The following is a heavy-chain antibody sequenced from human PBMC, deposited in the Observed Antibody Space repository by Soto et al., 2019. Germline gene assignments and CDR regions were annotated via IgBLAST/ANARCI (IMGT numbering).Heavy chain of an antibody. CDR2: IYPDDSDT. CDR1: GYSFTSYW. CDR3: ARTAASFPIAAAGTVWFDL. J-gene: IGHJ5*02. D-gene: IGHD6-13*01. Sequence: GESLKISCKGSGYSFTSYWIGWVRQMPGKGLEWMGIIYPDDSDTRYSPSFQGQVTISADKSISTAYLQWSSLKASDTAMYYCARTAASFPIAAAGTVWFDLWGQGTLVTVSS. V-gene: IGHV5-51*01.